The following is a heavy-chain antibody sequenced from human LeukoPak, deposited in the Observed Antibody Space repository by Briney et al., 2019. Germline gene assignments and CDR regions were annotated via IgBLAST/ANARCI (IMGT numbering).Heavy chain of an antibody. CDR3: ARESRMIAFDI. J-gene: IGHJ3*02. CDR1: GDSIGVFY. D-gene: IGHD2-2*01. CDR2: VYSSGNSGTT. Sequence: SETLSLTCTVSGDSIGVFYWSWIRQPAGKGPEWIGRVYSSGNSGTTNYNPSLQSRVTVSLDTSKTQVSLKLTSVTAADTAVYFCARESRMIAFDIWAQGTMVTVSS. V-gene: IGHV4-4*07.